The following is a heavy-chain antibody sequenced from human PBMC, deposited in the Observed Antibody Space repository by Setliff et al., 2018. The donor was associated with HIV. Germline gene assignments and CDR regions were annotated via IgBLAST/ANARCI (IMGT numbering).Heavy chain of an antibody. J-gene: IGHJ6*03. CDR1: GGSISSGSYY. CDR3: ARGDGITSYYYYYYMDV. D-gene: IGHD3-16*01. V-gene: IGHV4-61*09. Sequence: PSETLSLTCTVSGGSISSGSYYWSWIRQPAGKGLEWIGHVYTSGTTKYNPSLKSRVSILGDTSKNQFSLKLSSVTAADTAVYYCARGDGITSYYYYYYMDVWGKGTTVTVSS. CDR2: VYTSGTT.